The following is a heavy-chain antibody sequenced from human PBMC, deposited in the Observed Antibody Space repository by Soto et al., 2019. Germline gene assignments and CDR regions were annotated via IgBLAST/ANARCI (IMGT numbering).Heavy chain of an antibody. Sequence: SETLSLTCTVSGGSVSSGSYYWSWIRQPPGKGLEWIGYIYYSGSTNYNPSLKSRVTISVDTSKNQFSLKLSSVTAADTAVYYCARSYYDSSGYYSSWFDPWGQGTLVTVSS. J-gene: IGHJ5*02. CDR2: IYYSGST. CDR3: ARSYYDSSGYYSSWFDP. D-gene: IGHD3-22*01. CDR1: GGSVSSGSYY. V-gene: IGHV4-61*01.